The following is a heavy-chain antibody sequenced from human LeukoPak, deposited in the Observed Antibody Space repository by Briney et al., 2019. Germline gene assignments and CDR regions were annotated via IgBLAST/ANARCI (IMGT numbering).Heavy chain of an antibody. CDR2: ISYDGSNK. D-gene: IGHD3-22*01. Sequence: GGSLRLSCAASGFIFSSYAMHWVRQAPGKGLEWVAVISYDGSNKYYADSVKGRFTISRDNSKNTLYLQMNSLRAEDTAVYYCAKDIYDSSGYPTPDFDYWGQGTLVTVSS. J-gene: IGHJ4*02. V-gene: IGHV3-30*04. CDR1: GFIFSSYA. CDR3: AKDIYDSSGYPTPDFDY.